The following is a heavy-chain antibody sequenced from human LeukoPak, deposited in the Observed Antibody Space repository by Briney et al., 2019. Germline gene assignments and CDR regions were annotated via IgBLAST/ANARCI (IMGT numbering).Heavy chain of an antibody. D-gene: IGHD3-22*01. CDR3: ARGGRGRYYYDSSGYSNSDY. CDR1: GYTFTSYG. V-gene: IGHV1-18*01. J-gene: IGHJ4*02. Sequence: GASVKVSCKASGYTFTSYGISWLRQAPGQGLEWMGWISAYNGNTNYAQKLQGRVTMTTDTSTSTAYMELRSLRSDDTAVYYCARGGRGRYYYDSSGYSNSDYWGQGTLVTVSS. CDR2: ISAYNGNT.